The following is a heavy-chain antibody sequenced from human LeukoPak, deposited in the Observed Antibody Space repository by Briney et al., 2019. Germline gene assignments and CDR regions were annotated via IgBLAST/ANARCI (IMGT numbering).Heavy chain of an antibody. V-gene: IGHV4-59*01. CDR2: IYYSGST. Sequence: SETLSLTCTVSGGSISSYYWSWIRQPPGKGLEWTGYIYYSGSTNYNPSLKSRVTISVDTSKNQFSLKLSSVTAADTAVYYCAREGYGDYLYWFDPWGQGTLVTVSS. D-gene: IGHD4-17*01. CDR3: AREGYGDYLYWFDP. CDR1: GGSISSYY. J-gene: IGHJ5*02.